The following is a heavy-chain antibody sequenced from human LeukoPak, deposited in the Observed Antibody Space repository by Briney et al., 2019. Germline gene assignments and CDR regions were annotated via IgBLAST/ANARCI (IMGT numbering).Heavy chain of an antibody. J-gene: IGHJ4*02. CDR1: GGSFSGYY. Sequence: SETLSLTCAVYGGSFSGYYWSWIRQPPGKGLEWIGEINHSGSTNYNPSLKSRVTISVDTSKNQFSLKLSSVTAADTAVYYCARNVRGGSTYLDYWGEGTLVTVSS. D-gene: IGHD2/OR15-2a*01. CDR3: ARNVRGGSTYLDY. V-gene: IGHV4-34*01. CDR2: INHSGST.